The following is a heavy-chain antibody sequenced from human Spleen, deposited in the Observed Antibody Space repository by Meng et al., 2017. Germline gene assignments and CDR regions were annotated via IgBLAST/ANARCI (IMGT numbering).Heavy chain of an antibody. CDR1: GGSISSYNW. V-gene: IGHV4-4*02. D-gene: IGHD4-11*01. CDR2: IYYTGST. CDR3: ARGPTTMAHDFDY. J-gene: IGHJ4*02. Sequence: QVQLQESGPGLVKPSGTLSLTCAVSGGSISSYNWWTWVRQPPGKGLEWIGEIYYTGSTNYNPSLKSRLTISVDTSQNNLSLKLSSVTAADSAVYYCARGPTTMAHDFDYWGQGTLVTVSS.